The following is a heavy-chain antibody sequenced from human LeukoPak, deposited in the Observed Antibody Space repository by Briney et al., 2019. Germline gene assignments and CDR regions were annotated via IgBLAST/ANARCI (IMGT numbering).Heavy chain of an antibody. CDR1: GFTFSSYS. J-gene: IGHJ4*02. CDR3: ARDLQGYSYPSLFDY. D-gene: IGHD5-18*01. Sequence: GGSLRLSCAASGFTFSSYSMNWVRQAPGKGLEWVSSISSSSSYINYADSVKGRFTISRDNAKNSLYLQMNSLRAEDTAVYYCARDLQGYSYPSLFDYWGQGTLVTVSS. CDR2: ISSSSSYI. V-gene: IGHV3-21*01.